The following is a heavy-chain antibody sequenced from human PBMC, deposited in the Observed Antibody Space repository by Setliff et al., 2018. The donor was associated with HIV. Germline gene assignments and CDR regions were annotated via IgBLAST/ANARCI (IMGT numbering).Heavy chain of an antibody. CDR3: ASIELAAMVPVDY. J-gene: IGHJ4*02. CDR1: GFTFSTYR. D-gene: IGHD5-18*01. Sequence: GGSLRLSCAASGFTFSTYRMNWVRQAPGKGLEWVSSISSSSSYIYYADSLKGRFTISRGTAKNSLYLQMNSLRAEDTAVYYCASIELAAMVPVDYWGQGTLVTVSS. V-gene: IGHV3-21*01. CDR2: ISSSSSYI.